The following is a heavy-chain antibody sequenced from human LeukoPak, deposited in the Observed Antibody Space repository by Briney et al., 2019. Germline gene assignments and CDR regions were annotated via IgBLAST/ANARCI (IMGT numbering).Heavy chain of an antibody. CDR2: ISFDGGTK. D-gene: IGHD3-10*01. J-gene: IGHJ6*02. Sequence: GRSLRLSCAASGFTFSRTSMHWVRQSPGKGLEWVAVISFDGGTKYYADSVKSRLTVSRDNSKKALYLQMNSLRTEDTAVYFCARGLTAIRGIEYSYYGMDVWGQGTTVTVSS. CDR3: ARGLTAIRGIEYSYYGMDV. CDR1: GFTFSRTS. V-gene: IGHV3-30-3*01.